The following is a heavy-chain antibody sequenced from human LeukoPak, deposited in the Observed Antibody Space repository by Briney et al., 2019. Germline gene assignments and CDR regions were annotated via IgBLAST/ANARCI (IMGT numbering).Heavy chain of an antibody. CDR3: ARSSGLPRFGELTFDY. Sequence: PSETLSLTCTVSGGSISSYYWSWIRQPAGKGLEWIGRIYTSGSITYNPSLKSRVSMSVDTSKNQFSLKLSSVTAADTAVYYCARSSGLPRFGELTFDYWGQGTLVTVSS. CDR2: IYTSGSI. J-gene: IGHJ4*02. D-gene: IGHD3-10*01. V-gene: IGHV4-4*07. CDR1: GGSISSYY.